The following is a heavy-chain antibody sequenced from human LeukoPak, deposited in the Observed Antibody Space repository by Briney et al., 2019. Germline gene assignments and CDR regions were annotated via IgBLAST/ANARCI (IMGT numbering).Heavy chain of an antibody. CDR2: IEPKSGGT. D-gene: IGHD2-2*02. CDR1: GYTFTGHF. CDR3: AREMGVVPTAIPTVDS. Sequence: ASAKVSCTASGYTFTGHFMHWVRQAPGQGLEWMGWIEPKSGGTHYGHKFQGRVTMTRDTSMSTAYMELSRLKADDTAVYYCAREMGVVPTAIPTVDSWGQGTLVTVSS. J-gene: IGHJ4*02. V-gene: IGHV1-2*02.